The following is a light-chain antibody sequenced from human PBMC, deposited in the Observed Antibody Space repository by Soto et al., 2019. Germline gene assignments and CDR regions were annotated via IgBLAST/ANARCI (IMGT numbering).Light chain of an antibody. J-gene: IGLJ1*01. Sequence: QSVLTQPASVSGSLGQSITISCTGTSSDVGGYNYVSWYQQHPGKAPKLKIYEVNIRPSGVSNRFSGSKSGNTASLTLSGLQAEDEADYYCSSYTGSATYVFGTGTKVTVL. CDR1: SSDVGGYNY. V-gene: IGLV2-14*01. CDR2: EVN. CDR3: SSYTGSATYV.